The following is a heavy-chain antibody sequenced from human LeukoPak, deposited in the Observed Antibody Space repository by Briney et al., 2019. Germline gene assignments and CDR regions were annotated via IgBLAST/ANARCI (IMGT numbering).Heavy chain of an antibody. Sequence: GGSLRFSCAASGFTFSSYGMHWVRQARGKGLEWVAVISYDGSNKYYADSVKGRFTISRDNSKNTLYLQMNSLRAEDTAVYYCAKSSQGDDYWGQGTLVTVSS. J-gene: IGHJ4*02. D-gene: IGHD3-16*01. CDR2: ISYDGSNK. CDR3: AKSSQGDDY. V-gene: IGHV3-30*18. CDR1: GFTFSSYG.